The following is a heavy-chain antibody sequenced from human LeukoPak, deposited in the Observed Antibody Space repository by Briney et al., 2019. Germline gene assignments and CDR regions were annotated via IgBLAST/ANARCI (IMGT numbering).Heavy chain of an antibody. V-gene: IGHV1-69*04. Sequence: SVKVSCKASGGTFSSYAISWVRQAPGQGLEWMGRIIPILGIANYAQKFQGRVTITADKSTSTAYMELSSLRSEDTAVYYCARDPVYYGSSGYQDYWGQGTLVTVSS. CDR3: ARDPVYYGSSGYQDY. CDR1: GGTFSSYA. CDR2: IIPILGIA. D-gene: IGHD3-22*01. J-gene: IGHJ4*02.